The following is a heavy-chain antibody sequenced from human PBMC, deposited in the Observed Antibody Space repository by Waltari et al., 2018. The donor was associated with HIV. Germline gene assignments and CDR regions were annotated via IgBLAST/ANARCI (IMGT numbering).Heavy chain of an antibody. J-gene: IGHJ4*02. CDR3: ARMGQTDDILTGHHY. V-gene: IGHV4-39*01. Sequence: QLHLQASGPGLVKPSETLSLTCTVSGGSTRSSSYYWGWIRQPPEKGLEWIGSIYSSGSTYYTPSLKSRVIISVDTSKNQFSVKLSSVTAADTAVYYCARMGQTDDILTGHHYWGQGTLVTVSS. CDR1: GGSTRSSSYY. CDR2: IYSSGST. D-gene: IGHD3-9*01.